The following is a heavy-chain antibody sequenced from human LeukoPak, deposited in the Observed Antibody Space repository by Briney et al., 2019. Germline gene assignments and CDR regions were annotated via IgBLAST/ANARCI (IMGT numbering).Heavy chain of an antibody. D-gene: IGHD2-2*01. J-gene: IGHJ4*02. CDR1: VFTFSSSS. CDR2: ISSTGNYI. Sequence: PGGSLRLSCAPSVFTFSSSSMNSVRQAPGKGLEWVSSISSTGNYIYYADSVKGRFTISRDNAKNSLYLQMSSLRAEDTAVYYCASEYQQPLDYWGQGALVTVSS. CDR3: ASEYQQPLDY. V-gene: IGHV3-21*01.